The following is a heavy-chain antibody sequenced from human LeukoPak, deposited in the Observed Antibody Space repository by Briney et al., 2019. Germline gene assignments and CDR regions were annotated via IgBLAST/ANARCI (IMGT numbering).Heavy chain of an antibody. V-gene: IGHV3-30*02. CDR2: IAHHGSNK. CDR1: GFTFSRNA. J-gene: IGHJ4*02. CDR3: AKDGSWSCTD. Sequence: GGSLRLSCAASGFTFSRNAIHWVRQGPGKGLEWVSYIAHHGSNKYYADSVKGRFTVSRDNSKRTLYMQMNSLRADDTAVYYCAKDGSWSCTDWGQGTLVTVSS. D-gene: IGHD2-8*02.